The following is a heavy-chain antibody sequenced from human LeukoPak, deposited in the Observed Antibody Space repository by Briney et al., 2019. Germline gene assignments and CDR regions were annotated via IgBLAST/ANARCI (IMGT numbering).Heavy chain of an antibody. CDR2: IYYSGSI. V-gene: IGHV4-39*07. J-gene: IGHJ6*03. D-gene: IGHD4-17*01. CDR1: GGSISSSSYY. Sequence: SETLSLTCTVSGGSISSSSYYWGWIRLPPGKGLEWIGSIYYSGSIYYNPSLKSRVTMSVDTSKNQFSLKLSSVTAADTAVYYCARAGRRATTVPYYYYMDVWGKGTTVTVSS. CDR3: ARAGRRATTVPYYYYMDV.